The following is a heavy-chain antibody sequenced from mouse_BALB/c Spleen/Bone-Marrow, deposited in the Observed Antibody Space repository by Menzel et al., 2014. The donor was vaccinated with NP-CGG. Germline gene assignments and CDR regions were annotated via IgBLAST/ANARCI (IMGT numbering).Heavy chain of an antibody. D-gene: IGHD2-4*01. V-gene: IGHV1-4*01. CDR1: GYTFTSYT. CDR3: ARSYYDYDRAWFAY. J-gene: IGHJ3*01. CDR2: INPSSGYT. Sequence: QVQLKQSGAELARPGASVKMSCKASGYTFTSYTMHWAKQRPGQGLEWIGYINPSSGYTNYNQKFKDKATLTADKSSSTAYMQLSSLTSEDSVVYYCARSYYDYDRAWFAYWGQGTLVTVSA.